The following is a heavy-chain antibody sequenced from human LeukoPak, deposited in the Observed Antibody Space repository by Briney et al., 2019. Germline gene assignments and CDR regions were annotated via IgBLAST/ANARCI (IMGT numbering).Heavy chain of an antibody. CDR3: ARGGYCSSTSCYTGWFDP. V-gene: IGHV1-8*01. D-gene: IGHD2-2*02. Sequence: GASVKVSCKASGYTFSSYDINWVRQATGQGLEWMGWMNPNSGNTGYAQKFQGRVTITRNTSISTAYMELSSLRSEDTAVYYCARGGYCSSTSCYTGWFDPWGQGTLVTVSS. CDR1: GYTFSSYD. CDR2: MNPNSGNT. J-gene: IGHJ5*02.